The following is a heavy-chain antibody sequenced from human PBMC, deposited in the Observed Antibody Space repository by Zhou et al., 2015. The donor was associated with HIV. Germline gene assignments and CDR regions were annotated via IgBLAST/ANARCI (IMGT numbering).Heavy chain of an antibody. CDR1: GGTFSRYG. D-gene: IGHD7-27*01. V-gene: IGHV1-69*06. CDR3: AREGWGSWYFDL. Sequence: QVQLVQSGAEVKKPGSSVKVSCKASGGTFSRYGFSWVRQAPGQGLEWMGGIVPFFGPANYAQKFQGRATITADKSTNTVYMELSSLRSEDTAAYFCAREGWGSWYFDLWGRGTLVRVSS. CDR2: IVPFFGPA. J-gene: IGHJ2*01.